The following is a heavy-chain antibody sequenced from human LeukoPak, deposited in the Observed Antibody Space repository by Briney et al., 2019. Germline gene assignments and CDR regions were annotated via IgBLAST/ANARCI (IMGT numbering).Heavy chain of an antibody. J-gene: IGHJ3*02. CDR2: INSDGTST. D-gene: IGHD6-13*01. V-gene: IGHV3-74*01. Sequence: GGSLRLSCAASGFTFNSYWMHWVRQAPGKRLVWVSRINSDGTSTSYADSVKGRFTISRDNAKNSLYLQMNSLRAEDTAVYYCARDMRLSIAAAGAAFDIWGQGTMVTVSS. CDR3: ARDMRLSIAAAGAAFDI. CDR1: GFTFNSYW.